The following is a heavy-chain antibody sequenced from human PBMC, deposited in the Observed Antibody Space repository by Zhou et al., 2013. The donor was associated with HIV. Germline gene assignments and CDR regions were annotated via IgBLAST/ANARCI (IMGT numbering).Heavy chain of an antibody. J-gene: IGHJ6*03. CDR2: ISAYNGNT. CDR3: ARDTTRDFQQLIHYYYYYYMDV. Sequence: QVQLVQSGAEVKKPGASVKVSCKASGYTFTSYGISWVRQAPGQGLEWMGWISAYNGNTNYAQKLQGRVTMTTDTSTSTAYMELRSLRSDDTAVYYCARDTTRDFQQLIHYYYYYYMDVWGKGTTVTVSS. V-gene: IGHV1-18*01. D-gene: IGHD6-13*01. CDR1: GYTFTSYG.